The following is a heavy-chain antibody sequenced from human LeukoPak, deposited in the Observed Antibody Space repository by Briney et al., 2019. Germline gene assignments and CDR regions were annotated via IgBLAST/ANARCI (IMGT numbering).Heavy chain of an antibody. CDR2: IVVGSGNT. CDR1: GFTFTSSA. V-gene: IGHV1-58*01. J-gene: IGHJ4*02. CDR3: AADPQHFWTGLARVDY. D-gene: IGHD3-3*02. Sequence: SVKVSCKASGFTFTSSAVQWVRQARGQRLEWIGWIVVGSGNTNYAQKFQERVTITRDMSTSTAYMELSGLRSEDTAVYYCAADPQHFWTGLARVDYWGQGTLVTVSS.